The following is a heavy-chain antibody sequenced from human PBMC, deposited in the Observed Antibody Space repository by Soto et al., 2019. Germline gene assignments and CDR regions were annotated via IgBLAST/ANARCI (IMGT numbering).Heavy chain of an antibody. J-gene: IGHJ4*02. Sequence: GGSLRLSCAASGFTFSDYYMSWIRQAPGKGLEWVSYISSSGSTIYYADTEKGQITITRDNAKNSLYLKINNLSAEDTAVYYFARAPGGYGGNHRHFDYWGQGTLVTVSS. D-gene: IGHD4-17*01. CDR2: ISSSGSTI. CDR3: ARAPGGYGGNHRHFDY. V-gene: IGHV3-11*01. CDR1: GFTFSDYY.